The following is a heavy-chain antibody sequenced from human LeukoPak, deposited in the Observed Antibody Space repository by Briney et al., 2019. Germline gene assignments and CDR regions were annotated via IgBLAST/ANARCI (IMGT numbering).Heavy chain of an antibody. CDR3: VRGGYCSATTCYSLNAFDM. V-gene: IGHV3-48*04. CDR1: GFSFSSYA. Sequence: GGSLRLSCATSGFSFSSYAMSWVRQASGKGLEWVSHIGTSGRIIYYADSVKGRFTISRDSAKNSLYLQMNSLSADDTAVYYCVRGGYCSATTCYSLNAFDMWGQGTMVTVSS. J-gene: IGHJ3*02. CDR2: IGTSGRII. D-gene: IGHD2-15*01.